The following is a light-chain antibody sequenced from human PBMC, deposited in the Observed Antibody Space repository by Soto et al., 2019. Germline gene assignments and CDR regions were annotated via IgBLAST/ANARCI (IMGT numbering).Light chain of an antibody. CDR1: QGISSY. V-gene: IGKV1-27*01. J-gene: IGKJ1*01. CDR3: KKYYGAIET. CDR2: AAS. Sequence: DIQMTQSPSSLSASVGDRVTITCRASQGISSYLAWYQQKPGKVPKILIYAASTLQAGVPSRFSGSGSGTELTLTISSLQPGDGVTYYWKKYYGAIETFGQGTKVEIK.